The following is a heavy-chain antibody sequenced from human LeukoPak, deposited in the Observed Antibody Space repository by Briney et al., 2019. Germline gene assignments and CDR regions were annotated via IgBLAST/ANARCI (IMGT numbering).Heavy chain of an antibody. CDR1: GYTFTSYD. V-gene: IGHV1-8*01. CDR2: MNPNSGNT. Sequence: ASVKVSCKASGYTFTSYDINWVRQATGQGLEWMGWMNPNSGNTGYAQKFQGRVTMTRNTSISTAYMELSRLRSEDTAVYYCARIAAASDAFDIWGQGTMVTVSS. D-gene: IGHD6-13*01. J-gene: IGHJ3*02. CDR3: ARIAAASDAFDI.